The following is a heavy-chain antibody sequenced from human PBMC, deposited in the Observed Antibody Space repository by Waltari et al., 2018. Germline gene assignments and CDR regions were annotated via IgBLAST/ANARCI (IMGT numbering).Heavy chain of an antibody. Sequence: EVPLVQSGAEVKKPGATVKISCKVSGDTFTDYYIHWVQQAPGKGPEWMGLFDPEDGETIHAEKFQDRVTLTADTSTVTAYMELSSLRSEDTAVYYCGTYSSDYLSYYFMDVWGKGTTVTVSS. J-gene: IGHJ6*03. D-gene: IGHD3-22*01. CDR1: GDTFTDYY. CDR3: GTYSSDYLSYYFMDV. V-gene: IGHV1-69-2*01. CDR2: FDPEDGET.